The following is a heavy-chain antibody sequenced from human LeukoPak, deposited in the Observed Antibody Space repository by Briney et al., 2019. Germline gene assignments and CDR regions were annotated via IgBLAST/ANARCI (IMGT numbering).Heavy chain of an antibody. J-gene: IGHJ4*02. CDR3: ARAQYYYDSSGYYYLAY. CDR1: GFTFSSYS. V-gene: IGHV3-48*01. D-gene: IGHD3-22*01. CDR2: ISSSSSTI. Sequence: PGGSLRLSCAASGFTFSSYSMNWVRQAPGKGLEWVSYISSSSSTIYYADSVKGRFTISRDNAQNSLYLQMNSLRAEDTAVYYCARAQYYYDSSGYYYLAYWGQGTLVTVSS.